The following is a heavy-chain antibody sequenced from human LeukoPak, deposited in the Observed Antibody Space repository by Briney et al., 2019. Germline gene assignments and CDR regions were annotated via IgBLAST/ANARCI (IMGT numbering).Heavy chain of an antibody. J-gene: IGHJ6*02. CDR1: GFTFSSYA. CDR3: AKGQSGSNYYYYGMDV. CDR2: ISGSGGST. Sequence: GGSLRLSCAASGFTFSSYAMSWVRQAPGKGLEWVSAISGSGGSTYYADSVKGRFTISRDNSKNTLYLQMNSPRAEDTAVYYCAKGQSGSNYYYYGMDVWGQGTTVTVSS. D-gene: IGHD1-26*01. V-gene: IGHV3-23*01.